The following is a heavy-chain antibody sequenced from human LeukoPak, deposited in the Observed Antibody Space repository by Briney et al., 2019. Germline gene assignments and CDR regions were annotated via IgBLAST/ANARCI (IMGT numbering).Heavy chain of an antibody. CDR3: AKEWFGELQYFDY. D-gene: IGHD3-10*01. CDR1: GFTFSSYG. CDR2: IRYDGSNK. V-gene: IGHV3-30*02. J-gene: IGHJ4*02. Sequence: GGSLRLSCAASGFTFSSYGMHWVRQAPGKGLEWVAFIRYDGSNKYYADPVKGRFTVSRDNSKNTLYLQMNSLRAEDTAVYYCAKEWFGELQYFDYWGQGTLVTVSS.